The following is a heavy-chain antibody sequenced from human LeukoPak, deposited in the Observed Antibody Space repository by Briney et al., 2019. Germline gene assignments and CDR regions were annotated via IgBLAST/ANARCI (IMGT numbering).Heavy chain of an antibody. J-gene: IGHJ6*02. CDR1: GFTVSSNY. D-gene: IGHD3-10*01. CDR3: AKVIRGGYGMDV. CDR2: ISDSSSLT. V-gene: IGHV3-48*02. Sequence: PGGSLRLSCAASGFTVSSNYMSWVRQAPGKGLEWVSYISDSSSLTYYADSVKGRFTISRDNAKNSLSLQLNSLRDEDTAVYFCAKVIRGGYGMDVWGQGTTVTVSS.